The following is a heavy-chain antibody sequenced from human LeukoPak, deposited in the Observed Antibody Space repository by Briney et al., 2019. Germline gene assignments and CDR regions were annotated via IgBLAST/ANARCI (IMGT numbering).Heavy chain of an antibody. CDR2: IRTNGGST. J-gene: IGHJ3*02. CDR3: ARGADSRSWFTNHDAFDI. CDR1: GFTFNNYA. D-gene: IGHD6-13*01. V-gene: IGHV3-64*02. Sequence: GGSLRLSCAASGFTFNNYAMYWVRQAPGKGLEYVSSIRTNGGSTYYADSVKSRFTISRDNSKNTLSLQMGSLRAEDMAVYYCARGADSRSWFTNHDAFDIWGQGTMVTVSS.